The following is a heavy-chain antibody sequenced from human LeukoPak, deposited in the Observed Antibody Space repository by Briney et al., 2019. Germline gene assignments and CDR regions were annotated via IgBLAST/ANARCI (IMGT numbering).Heavy chain of an antibody. CDR1: GFTFSSYA. D-gene: IGHD6-13*01. Sequence: PGGSLRLSCAASGFTFSSYAMSWVRQAPGKGLGWVSAISGSGGSTHYADSVKGRFTISRDNSKNTLYLQMNSLRAEGTAVYYCAKVAAAAGTRFLFDYWGQGTLVTVSS. V-gene: IGHV3-23*01. CDR3: AKVAAAAGTRFLFDY. CDR2: ISGSGGST. J-gene: IGHJ4*02.